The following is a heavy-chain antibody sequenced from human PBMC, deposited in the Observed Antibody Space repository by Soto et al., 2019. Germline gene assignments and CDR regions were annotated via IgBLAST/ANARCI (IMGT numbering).Heavy chain of an antibody. V-gene: IGHV3-73*01. Sequence: GGSLRLSCAASGFSFSGSDIHWVRQASGEGLEWVGRIKTKAENYATALAASVNGRFSLSRDDSKNMAYVEMNRLKTEDTALYYCTRRDCRGGDCYSDFDYWGQGARVTVSS. D-gene: IGHD2-15*01. CDR3: TRRDCRGGDCYSDFDY. J-gene: IGHJ4*02. CDR2: IKTKAENYAT. CDR1: GFSFSGSD.